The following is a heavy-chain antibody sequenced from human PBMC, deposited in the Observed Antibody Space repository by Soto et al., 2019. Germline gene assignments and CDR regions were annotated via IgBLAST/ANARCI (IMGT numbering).Heavy chain of an antibody. J-gene: IGHJ4*02. V-gene: IGHV4-61*01. CDR3: ARGGDFGGSDY. CDR2: VYYSGST. CDR1: GGSVNNGSYF. Sequence: SETLSLTCTVSGGSVNNGSYFWSWIRQPPGKGLEWIGYVYYSGSTNYNPSLKSRVTISVDTSKNQFSLKLNSVTAADTAVYYCARGGDFGGSDYWGQGTLVTVSS. D-gene: IGHD3-10*01.